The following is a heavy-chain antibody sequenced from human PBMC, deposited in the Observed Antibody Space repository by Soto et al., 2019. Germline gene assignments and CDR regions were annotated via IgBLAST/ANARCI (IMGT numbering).Heavy chain of an antibody. V-gene: IGHV3-23*01. CDR2: VSIGGST. J-gene: IGHJ4*02. CDR3: AKRRGAGGHFDY. D-gene: IGHD2-15*01. Sequence: DVQLLESGGGLVQPEGSLRLSCAASGFTFSSYAMGWVRQGPGKGLEWVAVVSIGGSTHYADSGRGRFTISRDNSKNTLSLQMNSLTAEDTAVYFCAKRRGAGGHFDYWRQGALVTVSS. CDR1: GFTFSSYA.